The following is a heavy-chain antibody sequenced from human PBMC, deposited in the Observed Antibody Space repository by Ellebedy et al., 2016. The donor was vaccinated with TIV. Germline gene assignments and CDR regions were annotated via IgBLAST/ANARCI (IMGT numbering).Heavy chain of an antibody. J-gene: IGHJ4*02. CDR2: ISSSGSTI. D-gene: IGHD2-21*02. CDR3: ARDPAGYCGGDCYSNGFDY. V-gene: IGHV3-21*04. Sequence: GESLKISCAASGFTFSSYSMNWVRQAPGKGLEWVSSISSSGSTIYYADSVKGRFTISRDNAKNSLYLQMNSLRAEDTAVYYCARDPAGYCGGDCYSNGFDYWGQGTLVTVSS. CDR1: GFTFSSYS.